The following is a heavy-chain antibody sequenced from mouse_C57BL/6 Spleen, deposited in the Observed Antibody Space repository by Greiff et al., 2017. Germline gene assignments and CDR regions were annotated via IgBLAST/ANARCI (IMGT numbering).Heavy chain of an antibody. V-gene: IGHV5-9-1*02. CDR2: ISSGGDYI. Sequence: EVQLVESGEGLVKPGGSLKLSCAASGFTFSSYAMSWVRQTPETRLECVAYISSGGDYIYYADPVKGRFTISRDNARNTLYLQMGSLKSEDTAMYYCTRDVVEGCYDGYFDYWGQGTTLTVSS. CDR3: TRDVVEGCYDGYFDY. D-gene: IGHD2-12*01. J-gene: IGHJ2*01. CDR1: GFTFSSYA.